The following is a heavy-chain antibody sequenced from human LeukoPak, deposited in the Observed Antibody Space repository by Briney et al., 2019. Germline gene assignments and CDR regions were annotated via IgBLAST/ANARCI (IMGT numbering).Heavy chain of an antibody. CDR1: GGSISSYY. CDR3: ASSGGYSYPIDY. J-gene: IGHJ4*02. Sequence: SETLSLTCTVSGGSISSYYWSWIRQPPGKGLEWIGYIYYSGSTNYNPSLKSRVTISVDTSKNQFSLKLSSVTAADTAVYYCASSGGYSYPIDYWGQGTLVTVSS. CDR2: IYYSGST. D-gene: IGHD5-18*01. V-gene: IGHV4-59*01.